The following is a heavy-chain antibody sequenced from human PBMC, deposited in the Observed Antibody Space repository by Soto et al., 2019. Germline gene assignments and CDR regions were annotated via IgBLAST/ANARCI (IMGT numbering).Heavy chain of an antibody. CDR1: GFTFGDYA. CDR3: TRVGREYSGYDTPGIPVGPRNFDY. V-gene: IGHV3-49*03. D-gene: IGHD5-12*01. CDR2: IRSKAYGGTT. Sequence: GGSLRLSCTASGFTFGDYAMSWFRQAPGKGLEWVGFIRSKAYGGTTEYAASVKGRFTISRDDSKSIAYLQMNSLKTEDTDVYYCTRVGREYSGYDTPGIPVGPRNFDYWGQGTLVTVSS. J-gene: IGHJ4*02.